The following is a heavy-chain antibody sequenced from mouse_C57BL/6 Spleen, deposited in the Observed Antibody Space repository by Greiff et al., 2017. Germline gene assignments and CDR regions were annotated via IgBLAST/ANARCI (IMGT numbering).Heavy chain of an antibody. J-gene: IGHJ4*01. CDR2: INPNNGGT. CDR1: GYTFTDYY. CDR3: ARNERDY. V-gene: IGHV1-26*01. Sequence: EVQLQQSGPELVKPGASVKISCKASGYTFTDYYMNWVKQSHGKSLEWIGDINPNNGGTSYNQKFKGKATLTVDKSSSTAYMELRSLTSEDSAVYYCARNERDYGGQGTSVTVSS.